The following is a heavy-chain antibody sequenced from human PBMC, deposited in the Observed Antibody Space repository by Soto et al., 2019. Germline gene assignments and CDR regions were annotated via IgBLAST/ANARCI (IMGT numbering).Heavy chain of an antibody. D-gene: IGHD6-6*01. CDR2: ISGSGGST. CDR1: GFTFSSYA. J-gene: IGHJ6*03. V-gene: IGHV3-23*01. Sequence: GGSLRLSCVASGFTFSSYAMSWVRQAPGKGLEWVSAISGSGGSTYYADSVKGRFTISRDNSKNTLYLQMNSLRAEDTAVYYCAKDVPAAARPDVYYYYYYMDVWGKGTTVTVSS. CDR3: AKDVPAAARPDVYYYYYYMDV.